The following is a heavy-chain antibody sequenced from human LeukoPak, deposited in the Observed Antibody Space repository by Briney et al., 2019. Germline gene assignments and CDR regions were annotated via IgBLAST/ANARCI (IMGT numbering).Heavy chain of an antibody. CDR2: IKSKTDGGTT. Sequence: GGSLRLSCAASGFTFSNAWMNWVRQAPGKGLEWVGRIKSKTDGGTTDYAAPVKGRFTISRDDSEHTLSLQMNSLKTEDTAVYYCTTSSYSSGLHYYYYYYMDVWGKGTTVAVS. V-gene: IGHV3-15*07. CDR3: TTSSYSSGLHYYYYYYMDV. CDR1: GFTFSNAW. D-gene: IGHD6-19*01. J-gene: IGHJ6*03.